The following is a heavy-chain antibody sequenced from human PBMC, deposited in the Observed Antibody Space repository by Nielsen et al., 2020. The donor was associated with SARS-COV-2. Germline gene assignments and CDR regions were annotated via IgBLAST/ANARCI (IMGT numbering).Heavy chain of an antibody. V-gene: IGHV3-20*04. Sequence: GEYLKISCAASGFNFEDYGMSWVRQAPGKGLEWVSGINWNGGSTGYADSVKGRFTISRDNAKNSLYLQMNSLRGEDTAVYYCSSAIGYDWGYFDCWGRGTLVTVSS. CDR2: INWNGGST. CDR1: GFNFEDYG. D-gene: IGHD5-12*01. J-gene: IGHJ4*02. CDR3: SSAIGYDWGYFDC.